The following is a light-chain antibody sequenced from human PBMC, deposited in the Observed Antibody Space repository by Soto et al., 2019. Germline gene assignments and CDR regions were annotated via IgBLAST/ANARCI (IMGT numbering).Light chain of an antibody. CDR2: RDN. Sequence: QPVLTQPPSASGTPGQRVTMSCSGGSFNIGSNYVYWYQHLPGTAPKLLIYRDNQRPSGVPDRFSGSKSGTSASLAISGLRSEDEAHYYCAAWDDSLSGWVFGGGTKLTVL. J-gene: IGLJ3*02. V-gene: IGLV1-47*01. CDR3: AAWDDSLSGWV. CDR1: SFNIGSNY.